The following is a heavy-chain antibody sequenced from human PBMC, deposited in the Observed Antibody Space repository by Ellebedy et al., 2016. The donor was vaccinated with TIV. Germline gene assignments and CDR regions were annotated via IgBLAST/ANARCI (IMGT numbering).Heavy chain of an antibody. Sequence: MPSETLSLTCTVSGGSISSGGYYWGWIRQPPGKGLEWIGSIYYSGSTYYNPSLKSRVTISVDTSKNQFSLKLSSVTAADTAVYYCARHVDEYSSSKRFDPWGQGTLVTVSS. CDR1: GGSISSGGYY. D-gene: IGHD6-6*01. CDR2: IYYSGST. J-gene: IGHJ5*02. V-gene: IGHV4-39*01. CDR3: ARHVDEYSSSKRFDP.